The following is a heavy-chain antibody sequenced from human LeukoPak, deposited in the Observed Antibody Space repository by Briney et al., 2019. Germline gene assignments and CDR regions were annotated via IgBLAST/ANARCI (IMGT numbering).Heavy chain of an antibody. Sequence: SETLSLTCTVSGGSISSYYWSWMRQPPGKGLEWIGYIYYSGSTNYNPSLKSRVTISVDTSKNQFSLKLSSETAADTAVYYCARSTCSGGSCSIDYSGEGTLVTVSS. CDR2: IYYSGST. V-gene: IGHV4-59*01. CDR3: ARSTCSGGSCSIDY. J-gene: IGHJ4*02. D-gene: IGHD2-15*01. CDR1: GGSISSYY.